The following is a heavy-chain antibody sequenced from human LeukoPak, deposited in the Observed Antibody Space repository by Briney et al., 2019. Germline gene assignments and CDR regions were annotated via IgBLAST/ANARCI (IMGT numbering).Heavy chain of an antibody. Sequence: GGSLRLSCAASGFTFSSNAMSWVRQAPGKGLEWVSVIYSGGSTYYADSVKGRFTISSDNSKNTLYLQMNSLRAEDTAVYYCASTDSSGGGTYWGQGTLVTVSS. D-gene: IGHD3-22*01. CDR3: ASTDSSGGGTY. CDR1: GFTFSSNA. V-gene: IGHV3-66*01. CDR2: IYSGGST. J-gene: IGHJ4*02.